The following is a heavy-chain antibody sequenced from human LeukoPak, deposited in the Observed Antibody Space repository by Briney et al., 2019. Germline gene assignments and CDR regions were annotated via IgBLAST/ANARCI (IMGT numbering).Heavy chain of an antibody. D-gene: IGHD3-22*01. CDR3: ARLLDNDISGDPDTFDV. CDR2: ISYTGRT. J-gene: IGHJ3*01. Sequence: NPSETLSLTCTVSGGSLSGHYWSWIRQPPGKRLEWIGYISYTGRTKYNPSLQSRVTISIDTSKSQFSLMLTSVTSADTAVYSCARLLDNDISGDPDTFDVWGQGTTVIVSS. V-gene: IGHV4-59*11. CDR1: GGSLSGHY.